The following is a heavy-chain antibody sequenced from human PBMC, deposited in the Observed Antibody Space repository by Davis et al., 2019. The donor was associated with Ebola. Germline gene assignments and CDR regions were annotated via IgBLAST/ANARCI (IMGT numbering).Heavy chain of an antibody. CDR3: TRRGAAAADGLDV. Sequence: GESLKISCKGSGYSFTSYWIGWVRQLPGKGLEWMGFMYPGDPDTRYSPSFQGQVTISADKSLSVAYLQWNSLKASDTATYYCTRRGAAAADGLDVWGQGTTVTVSS. CDR2: MYPGDPDT. D-gene: IGHD6-13*01. J-gene: IGHJ6*02. CDR1: GYSFTSYW. V-gene: IGHV5-51*01.